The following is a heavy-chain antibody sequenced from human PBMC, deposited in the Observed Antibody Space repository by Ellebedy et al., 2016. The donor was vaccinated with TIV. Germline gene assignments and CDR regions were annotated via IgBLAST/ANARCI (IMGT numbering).Heavy chain of an antibody. Sequence: SETLSLTXAVYGGSFTGYYWTWIRQAPGKGLEWIGEINHSGSTTNYNPSLKSRVTISVDASRNQFYLQLSPVTAADTSVYYSARIPLGFVGMDVWGLGTTVTVSS. J-gene: IGHJ6*02. V-gene: IGHV4-34*01. D-gene: IGHD7-27*01. CDR2: INHSGSTT. CDR1: GGSFTGYY. CDR3: ARIPLGFVGMDV.